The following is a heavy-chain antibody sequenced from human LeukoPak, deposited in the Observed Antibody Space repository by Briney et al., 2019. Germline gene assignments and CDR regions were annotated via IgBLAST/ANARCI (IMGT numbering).Heavy chain of an antibody. J-gene: IGHJ3*02. CDR2: INTNSGNP. Sequence: ASVKVSCKASGFTFSIYYMHWVRRAPGRGLEWMGWINTNSGNPTYAQGFAGRFVFSLDTSVTTAYLQISSLKPEDTAVYYCARDGLLVIVDDTDAFDIWGQGTMVTVSS. CDR1: GFTFSIYY. CDR3: ARDGLLVIVDDTDAFDI. V-gene: IGHV7-4-1*02. D-gene: IGHD3-22*01.